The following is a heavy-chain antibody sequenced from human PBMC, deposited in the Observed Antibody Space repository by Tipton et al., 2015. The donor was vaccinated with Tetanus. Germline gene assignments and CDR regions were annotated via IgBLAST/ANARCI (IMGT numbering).Heavy chain of an antibody. J-gene: IGHJ6*03. V-gene: IGHV3-7*01. D-gene: IGHD5-24*01. CDR2: IKEDGSEK. Sequence: SLRLSCAASGFTFSSYWMSWVRQAPGKGLEWVANIKEDGSEKSYVDSVKGRFTISRDNAKNSLYLQMSSLRAEDTAVYYCARDSHFYDSDGYNRPYYYYHMDVWGNGTKVTVSS. CDR3: ARDSHFYDSDGYNRPYYYYHMDV. CDR1: GFTFSSYW.